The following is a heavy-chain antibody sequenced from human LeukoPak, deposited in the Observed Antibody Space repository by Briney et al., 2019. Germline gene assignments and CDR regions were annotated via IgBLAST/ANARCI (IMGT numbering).Heavy chain of an antibody. V-gene: IGHV4-30-4*08. D-gene: IGHD2-21*02. CDR3: ARVTYYYYYMDV. J-gene: IGHJ6*03. CDR2: IYYSGST. CDR1: GGSISSGDYY. Sequence: SETLSLTCTVSGGSISSGDYYWSWIRQPPGKGLEWIGYIYYSGSTYYNPSLKSRVTISVDTSKNQFSLKLSSVTAADTAVYYCARVTYYYYYMDVWGKGTTVTVSS.